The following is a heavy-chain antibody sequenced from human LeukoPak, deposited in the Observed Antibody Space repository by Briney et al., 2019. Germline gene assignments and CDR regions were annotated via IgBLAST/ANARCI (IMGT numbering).Heavy chain of an antibody. CDR2: INQGGSVQ. V-gene: IGHV3-7*01. CDR3: ARVEYSGWNLEY. Sequence: HGGSLRLFCAASGFTFRSYWMRWVRQAPGKGLEWVANINQGGSVQYYMDSVKGRFTTSRDDAKNSLYVQLNSLRGEDTAVYYCARVEYSGWNLEYWGQGTLVTVSS. J-gene: IGHJ4*02. CDR1: GFTFRSYW. D-gene: IGHD5-12*01.